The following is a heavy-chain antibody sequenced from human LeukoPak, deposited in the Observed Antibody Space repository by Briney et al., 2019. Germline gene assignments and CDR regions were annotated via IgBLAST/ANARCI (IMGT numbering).Heavy chain of an antibody. D-gene: IGHD1-1*01. J-gene: IGHJ3*01. CDR2: IYSGGST. V-gene: IGHV3-53*01. Sequence: GGSLRLSCAASGFTVSSNYMSWVRQAPGKGLEWVSVIYSGGSTYYADSVKGRFTISRDTSKNTLYLQMNSLRVEDTAVYYSARATGLLWGQGTMVTVSS. CDR3: ARATGLL. CDR1: GFTVSSNY.